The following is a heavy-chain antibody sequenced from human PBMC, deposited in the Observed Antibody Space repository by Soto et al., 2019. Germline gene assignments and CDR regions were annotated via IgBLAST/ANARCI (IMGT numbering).Heavy chain of an antibody. CDR3: ARDRVLPRITFYYYYGMDV. Sequence: GGSLRLSCAASGFTFSSYAMHWVRQAPGKGLEWVSSISSSSSYIYYADSVKGRFTISRDNAKNSLYLQMNSLRAEDTAVYYCARDRVLPRITFYYYYGMDVWGQGTTVTVSS. CDR2: ISSSSSYI. D-gene: IGHD3-10*01. V-gene: IGHV3-21*01. CDR1: GFTFSSYA. J-gene: IGHJ6*02.